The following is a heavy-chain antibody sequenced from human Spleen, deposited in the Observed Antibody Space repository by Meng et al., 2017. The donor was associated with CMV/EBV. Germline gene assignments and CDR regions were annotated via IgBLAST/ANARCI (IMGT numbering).Heavy chain of an antibody. Sequence: GGSLRLSCVASASDFRYFAMKWVRQAPGKGLEWVSSIGSAGDFIEYADSVRGRFSISRDNTRTSLFLQMNSLRAEDTAVYYCATLAAYGSGSSYRDEGYWGQGTLVTVSS. J-gene: IGHJ4*02. CDR3: ATLAAYGSGSSYRDEGY. V-gene: IGHV3-21*01. D-gene: IGHD3-10*01. CDR2: IGSAGDFI. CDR1: ASDFRYFA.